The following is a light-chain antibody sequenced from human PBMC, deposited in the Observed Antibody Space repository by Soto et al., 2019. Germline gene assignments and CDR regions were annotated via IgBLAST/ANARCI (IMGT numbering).Light chain of an antibody. CDR2: KAS. CDR3: QQYKSLIT. Sequence: DIQMTQSPSTLSASVGDRVTITCRASQSISGWLAWYQQKPGKAPRLLIYKASSLESGVPSRFSGSGSGTEFTLTISSLQPDDFATYYCQQYKSLITFGQGTRLEIK. CDR1: QSISGW. J-gene: IGKJ5*01. V-gene: IGKV1-5*03.